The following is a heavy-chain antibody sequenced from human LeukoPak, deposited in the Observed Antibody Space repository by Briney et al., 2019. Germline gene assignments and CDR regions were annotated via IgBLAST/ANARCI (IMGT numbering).Heavy chain of an antibody. CDR3: ARGNDYVWGSYRDFDY. J-gene: IGHJ4*02. D-gene: IGHD3-16*02. Sequence: SETLSLTCAVYGGSFSGYYGSWIRQPPGKGLEWIGEIKHSGSTNYNPSLKSRVTISVDTSKNQFSLKLSSVTAADTAVYYCARGNDYVWGSYRDFDYWGQGTLVTVSS. V-gene: IGHV4-34*01. CDR2: IKHSGST. CDR1: GGSFSGYY.